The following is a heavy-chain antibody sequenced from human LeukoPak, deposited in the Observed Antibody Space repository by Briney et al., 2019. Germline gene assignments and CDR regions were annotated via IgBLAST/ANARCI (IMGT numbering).Heavy chain of an antibody. CDR2: TYTSGST. J-gene: IGHJ5*02. D-gene: IGHD2-2*01. Sequence: PSETLSLTCTVSGGSISSYYWSWIRQPPGKGLEWIEYTYTSGSTNYNPSLKSRVTMSVDTSKNQFSLKLSSVTAADTAVYYCARTVKVVPAAVYWFDPWGQGTLVTVSS. CDR1: GGSISSYY. CDR3: ARTVKVVPAAVYWFDP. V-gene: IGHV4-4*09.